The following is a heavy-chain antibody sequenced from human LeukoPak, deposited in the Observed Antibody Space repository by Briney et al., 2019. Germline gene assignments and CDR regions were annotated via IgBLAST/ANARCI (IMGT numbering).Heavy chain of an antibody. CDR3: ARGPRTTRGNSWI. CDR1: GYSFTNYW. D-gene: IGHD1-7*01. Sequence: GESLKISCKGSGYSFTNYWIAWVRQMPGKGLEWMGIIYPGDSDTTYSPSFQGHVSISVDKSISTAYLQWSSLRASDSAMYYCARGPRTTRGNSWIWGQGTLVTVSS. V-gene: IGHV5-51*01. J-gene: IGHJ4*02. CDR2: IYPGDSDT.